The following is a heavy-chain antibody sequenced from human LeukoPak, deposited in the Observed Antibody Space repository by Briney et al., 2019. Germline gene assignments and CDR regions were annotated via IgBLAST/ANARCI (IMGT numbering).Heavy chain of an antibody. CDR1: GGSISNNW. D-gene: IGHD6-19*01. Sequence: SETLSLTCAVTGGSISNNWWTWVRQPPGKGLEWIGEISQSARTNYNPSLKSRVTMSVDTSKNQFSLKLSSVTAADTAVYYCARGFSSGWYSVDYWGQGTLVTVSS. CDR2: ISQSART. V-gene: IGHV4-4*02. J-gene: IGHJ4*02. CDR3: ARGFSSGWYSVDY.